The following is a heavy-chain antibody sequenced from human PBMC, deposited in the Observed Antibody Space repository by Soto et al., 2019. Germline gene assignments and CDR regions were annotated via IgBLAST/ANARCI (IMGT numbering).Heavy chain of an antibody. V-gene: IGHV4-30-4*01. Sequence: SDTLSLTGTVSGGSISSGDYYWSWIHQPPGKGLEWIGYIYYSGTTYYNPSLKSRVTISVDTSKNQFSLKVSSVTAADTAVYYCARALIQLWPHYYYGMDVWGQGTTVTVSS. J-gene: IGHJ6*02. CDR3: ARALIQLWPHYYYGMDV. D-gene: IGHD5-18*01. CDR2: IYYSGTT. CDR1: GGSISSGDYY.